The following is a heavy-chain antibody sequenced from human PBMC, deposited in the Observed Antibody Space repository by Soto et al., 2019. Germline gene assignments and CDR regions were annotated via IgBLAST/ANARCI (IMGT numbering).Heavy chain of an antibody. CDR3: ARGGGLEKYYYGMDV. V-gene: IGHV1-69*06. CDR1: GGTFSSYA. Sequence: SVQVSCKASGGTFSSYAISWVRQAPGQGLEWMGGIISIFGTANYDNKFQGRVTITADKSTSRADKQLSSMITADTAVYYCARGGGLEKYYYGMDVWGQGTTVTVSS. J-gene: IGHJ6*02. D-gene: IGHD3-16*01. CDR2: IISIFGTA.